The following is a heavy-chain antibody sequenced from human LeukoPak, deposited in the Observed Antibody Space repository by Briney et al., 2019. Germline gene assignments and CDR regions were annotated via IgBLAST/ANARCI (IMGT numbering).Heavy chain of an antibody. CDR3: ARSGVLRYFDWLRNWFDP. Sequence: SETLSLTCTVSGGSISSYYWSWIRQPPGKGLEWIGYIYYSGNTNYNPPLKSRVTISVDTSKNQFSLKLSSVTAADTAVYYCARSGVLRYFDWLRNWFDPWGQGTLVTVSS. J-gene: IGHJ5*02. D-gene: IGHD3-9*01. CDR1: GGSISSYY. CDR2: IYYSGNT. V-gene: IGHV4-59*01.